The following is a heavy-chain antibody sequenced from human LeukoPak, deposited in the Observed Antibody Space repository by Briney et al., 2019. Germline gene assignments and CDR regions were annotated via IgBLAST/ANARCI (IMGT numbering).Heavy chain of an antibody. CDR2: INHSGST. CDR3: ARGIVLDAFDI. V-gene: IGHV4-34*01. Sequence: PSETLSFTCAVYGGSFSGYYWSWIRQPPGKGLEWIGEINHSGSTNYNPSLKSRVTISVDTSKNQFSLKLSSVTAADTAVYYCARGIVLDAFDIWGQGTMVTVSS. J-gene: IGHJ3*02. D-gene: IGHD2-8*02. CDR1: GGSFSGYY.